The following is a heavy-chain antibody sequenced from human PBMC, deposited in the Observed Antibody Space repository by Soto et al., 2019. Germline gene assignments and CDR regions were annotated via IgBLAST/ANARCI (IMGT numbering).Heavy chain of an antibody. Sequence: QVQLVQSGGEVKQPGASVKVSCKTSGYTFTSYGISWVRQAPGQGLEWMGWISGYNGDTKYVQKFQGRVTLTTDTSTNTAYMEVRSLRSDDTAVYYCARDWVGDLAYWGQGTLVTVSP. J-gene: IGHJ4*02. CDR2: ISGYNGDT. CDR1: GYTFTSYG. V-gene: IGHV1-18*01. CDR3: ARDWVGDLAY. D-gene: IGHD4-17*01.